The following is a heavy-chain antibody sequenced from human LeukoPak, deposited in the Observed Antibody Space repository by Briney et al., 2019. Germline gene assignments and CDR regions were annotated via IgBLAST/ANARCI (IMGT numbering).Heavy chain of an antibody. CDR2: IYSGGNT. CDR3: ARDQRSLFDV. CDR1: DGSINSDTYY. Sequence: SETLSPTCSVSDGSINSDTYYWGWIRQPPGKGLEWIASIYSGGNTFHNPSLKSRVTISLDTSKKQFSLKLTSVTAADTAVYYCARDQRSLFDVWGQGSLVIVSS. D-gene: IGHD1-26*01. V-gene: IGHV4-39*07. J-gene: IGHJ4*02.